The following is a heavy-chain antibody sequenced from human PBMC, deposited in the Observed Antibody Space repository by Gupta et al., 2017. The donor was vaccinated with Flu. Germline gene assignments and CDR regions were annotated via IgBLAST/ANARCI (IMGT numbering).Heavy chain of an antibody. V-gene: IGHV2-5*02. Sequence: QITLKESVPTLLTPTQTLTLTCTFSGFSLSTSGVGVGWIRPPPGKALEWLALIYWDDDKRYSPSLKSRLTITKDTSKNQGVLTMTNMDTVDTATYYCAHTRPMVRGDTNFDYWGQGTLVTVSS. CDR2: IYWDDDK. CDR1: GFSLSTSGVG. D-gene: IGHD3-10*01. CDR3: AHTRPMVRGDTNFDY. J-gene: IGHJ4*02.